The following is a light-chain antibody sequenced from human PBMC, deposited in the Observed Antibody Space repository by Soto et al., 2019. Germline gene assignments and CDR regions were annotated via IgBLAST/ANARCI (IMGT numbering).Light chain of an antibody. Sequence: EIVLTQSPGTLSLSPGERATLSCRASQSVSSGYLGWYQQKPGQTPRLLIYGASSRATGIPDRFSGSGSGTDFTLTISRLEPEDFAVYYCQQYGSSLVTFGQGTKVVIK. CDR1: QSVSSGY. CDR3: QQYGSSLVT. CDR2: GAS. J-gene: IGKJ1*01. V-gene: IGKV3-20*01.